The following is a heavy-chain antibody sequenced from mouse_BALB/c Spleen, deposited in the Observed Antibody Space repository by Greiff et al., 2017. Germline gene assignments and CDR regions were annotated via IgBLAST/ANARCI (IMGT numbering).Heavy chain of an antibody. D-gene: IGHD4-1*01. CDR2: IRSKSNNYAT. V-gene: IGHV10-1*02. Sequence: EVMLVESGGGLVQPKGSLKLSCAASGFTFNTYAMNWVRQAPGKGLEWVARIRSKSNNYATYYADSVKDRFTISRDDSQSMLYLQMNNLKTEDTAMYYCVRHGWDEAYWGQGTLVTVSA. J-gene: IGHJ3*01. CDR3: VRHGWDEAY. CDR1: GFTFNTYA.